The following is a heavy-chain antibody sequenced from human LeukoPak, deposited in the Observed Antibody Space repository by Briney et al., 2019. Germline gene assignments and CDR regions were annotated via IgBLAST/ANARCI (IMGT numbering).Heavy chain of an antibody. Sequence: SETLSLTCTVSGGSITSYSWSWIRQPPGKGLEWIGYIYYSGSTNYNPSLKSRVTISVDTSKNQFSLKLSSVTAADTAVYDCARGGAGWLRRFDPWGQGTLVTVSS. CDR3: ARGGAGWLRRFDP. D-gene: IGHD5-12*01. CDR2: IYYSGST. V-gene: IGHV4-59*01. J-gene: IGHJ5*02. CDR1: GGSITSYS.